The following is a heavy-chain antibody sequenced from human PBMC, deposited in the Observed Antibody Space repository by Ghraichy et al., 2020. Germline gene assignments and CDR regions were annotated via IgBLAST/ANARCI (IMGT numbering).Heavy chain of an antibody. V-gene: IGHV4-39*01. CDR3: ASIAAAGRVYFDY. J-gene: IGHJ4*02. CDR1: GGSISSSSYY. D-gene: IGHD6-13*01. CDR2: IYYSGST. Sequence: SETLSLTCTVSGGSISSSSYYWGWIRQPPGKGLEWIGSIYYSGSTYYNPSLKSRVTISVDTSKNQFSLKLSSVTAADTAVYYCASIAAAGRVYFDYWGQGTLLTVPS.